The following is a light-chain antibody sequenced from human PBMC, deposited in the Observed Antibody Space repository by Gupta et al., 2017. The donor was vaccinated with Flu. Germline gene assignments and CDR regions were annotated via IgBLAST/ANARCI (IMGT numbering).Light chain of an antibody. CDR2: WAS. CDR3: HQYDSNVALT. Sequence: DIVMTQSPDSLAVSLGERATMNCKSSQSVLYSSNNKNYLAWYQQKPGQPPKLLIYWASTREAGVPDRFSGSGSGTDFTLTISSRQAEDVAVYYCHQYDSNVALTFGGGTKVEIK. J-gene: IGKJ4*01. CDR1: QSVLYSSNNKNY. V-gene: IGKV4-1*01.